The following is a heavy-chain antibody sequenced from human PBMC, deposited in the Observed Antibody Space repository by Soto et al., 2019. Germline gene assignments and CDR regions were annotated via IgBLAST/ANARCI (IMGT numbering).Heavy chain of an antibody. CDR2: ISYDGSNK. J-gene: IGHJ6*03. V-gene: IGHV3-30*18. D-gene: IGHD2-2*01. Sequence: PGGSLRLSCAASGFTFSSYGMHWVRQAPGKGLEWVAVISYDGSNKYYADSVKGRFTISRDNSKNTLYLQMNSLRAEDTAVYYCAKDQGSTSFYYMDVWGKGTTVTVSS. CDR1: GFTFSSYG. CDR3: AKDQGSTSFYYMDV.